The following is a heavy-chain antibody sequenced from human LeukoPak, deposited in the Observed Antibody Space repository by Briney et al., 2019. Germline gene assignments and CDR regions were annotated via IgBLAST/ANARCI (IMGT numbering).Heavy chain of an antibody. D-gene: IGHD5/OR15-5a*01. CDR2: ISSIIHYI. CDR3: ASALRTGMRGGFDY. V-gene: IGHV3-21*01. J-gene: IGHJ4*02. Sequence: GSLRLSCAASGVAFSFYSMNWVRQAPGEGQGWGSTISSIIHYIYYADSVNGRFTISRNNAGKSMHLQMNSLRAEDTAGNYFASALRTGMRGGFDYWGQGILVLVSS. CDR1: GVAFSFYS.